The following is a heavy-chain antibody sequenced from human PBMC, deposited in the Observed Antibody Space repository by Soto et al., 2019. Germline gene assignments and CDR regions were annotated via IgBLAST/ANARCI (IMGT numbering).Heavy chain of an antibody. Sequence: GASVKVSCKASGYTLTSYYIHWVRQAPGQGLEWMGIINPSGGSTSYAQKFQGRVTMTRDTSTSTVYMELSSLRSEDTAVYYCARDSSGYYLKFDYWGQGTLVTVSS. V-gene: IGHV1-46*01. J-gene: IGHJ4*02. CDR1: GYTLTSYY. CDR3: ARDSSGYYLKFDY. CDR2: INPSGGST. D-gene: IGHD3-22*01.